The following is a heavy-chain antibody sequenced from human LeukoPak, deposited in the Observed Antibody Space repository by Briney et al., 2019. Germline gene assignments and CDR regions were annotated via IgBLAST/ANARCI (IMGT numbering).Heavy chain of an antibody. V-gene: IGHV3-33*01. CDR3: ARDDAALRVFDY. J-gene: IGHJ4*02. Sequence: QPGGSLRLSCAASGFTFSNYGMHWVRQAPGKGLEWVAIIWHDGSDKYYADSVKGRFTISRDNTENTQYLQMSSLRAEDTAVYYCARDDAALRVFDYWGQGTLVTVSS. D-gene: IGHD3-3*01. CDR2: IWHDGSDK. CDR1: GFTFSNYG.